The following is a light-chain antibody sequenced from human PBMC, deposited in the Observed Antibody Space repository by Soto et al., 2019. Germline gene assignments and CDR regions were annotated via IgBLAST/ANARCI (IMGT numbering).Light chain of an antibody. V-gene: IGKV3-20*01. CDR3: QQYGSSPEWT. CDR1: QSVSSSY. J-gene: IGKJ1*01. CDR2: GAS. Sequence: ETVLTQSPGTLSLSPGERASLSCRASQSVSSSYLAWYQQKPGQAPRLLIYGASTRATDIPDRFSGSGSGTDFTLTISRLEPEDFAVYYCQQYGSSPEWTFGQGTKVDIK.